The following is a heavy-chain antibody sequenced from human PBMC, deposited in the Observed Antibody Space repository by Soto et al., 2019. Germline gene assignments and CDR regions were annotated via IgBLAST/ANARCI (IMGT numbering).Heavy chain of an antibody. J-gene: IGHJ6*02. CDR1: GGSISSGGYY. V-gene: IGHV4-31*03. Sequence: SETLSLTCTVSGGSISSGGYYWSWIRQHPGRGLEWIGYIYYSGSIYYNPSLKSRVTISVDTSKNQFSLDLSSVTAADTAVYYCARVGYCSGGSCYGYYYYYGMDVWGQGTTVTV. CDR3: ARVGYCSGGSCYGYYYYYGMDV. D-gene: IGHD2-15*01. CDR2: IYYSGSI.